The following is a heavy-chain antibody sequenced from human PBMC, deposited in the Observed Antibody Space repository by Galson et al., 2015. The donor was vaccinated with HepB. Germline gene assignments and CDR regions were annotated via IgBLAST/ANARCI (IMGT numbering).Heavy chain of an antibody. V-gene: IGHV1-46*03. J-gene: IGHJ6*02. CDR2: INPSGGST. D-gene: IGHD2-15*01. CDR1: GYTFTSYY. Sequence: SVKVSCKASGYTFTSYYMHWVRQAPGQGLEWMGIINPSGGSTSYAQKFQGRVTMTRDTSTSTVYMELSSLRSEDTAVYYCARASGWGGGSCYSGWGCYYGMDVWGQGTTVTVSS. CDR3: ARASGWGGGSCYSGWGCYYGMDV.